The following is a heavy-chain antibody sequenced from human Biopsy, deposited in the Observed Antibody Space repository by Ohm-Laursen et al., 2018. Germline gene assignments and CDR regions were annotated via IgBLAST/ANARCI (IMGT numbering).Heavy chain of an antibody. Sequence: SLRLSCAASGFPVSDYYMSWIRQAPGRGLEWVSDINSSGSTKYHAESVKGRFTISRDNAKNSLYLQMNSLRAEDTAFYYCTKDQDYGDYGMDVWGQGTTVTVSS. CDR3: TKDQDYGDYGMDV. CDR1: GFPVSDYY. V-gene: IGHV3-11*01. CDR2: INSSGSTK. J-gene: IGHJ6*02. D-gene: IGHD4-17*01.